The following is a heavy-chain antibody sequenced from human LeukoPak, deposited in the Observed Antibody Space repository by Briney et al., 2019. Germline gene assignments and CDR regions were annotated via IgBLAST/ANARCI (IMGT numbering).Heavy chain of an antibody. CDR2: IIPIFGTA. D-gene: IGHD3-3*01. CDR1: GGTFSSYA. Sequence: SVKVSCKASGGTFSSYAISWVRQAPGQGLEWMGRIIPIFGTANYAQKFQGRVTITTDESTSTAYMELSSLRSEDTAVYYCARDSTMFGVDRYYYYYMDVWGKGTTVTVSS. CDR3: ARDSTMFGVDRYYYYYMDV. V-gene: IGHV1-69*05. J-gene: IGHJ6*03.